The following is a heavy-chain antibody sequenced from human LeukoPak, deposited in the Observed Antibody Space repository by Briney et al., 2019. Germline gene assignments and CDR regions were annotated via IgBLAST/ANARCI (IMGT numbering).Heavy chain of an antibody. J-gene: IGHJ4*02. CDR2: IYSGGST. CDR1: TLSVGGSF. CDR3: AKRERERISWYFFDY. V-gene: IGHV3-53*01. D-gene: IGHD6-13*01. Sequence: GGSLRLSCVDSTLSVGGSFVSWVRQAPGKGLEWVSVIYSGGSTYYADSVKGRFTISRDNSKDTLYLQMNSLRAEDTAVYYCAKRERERISWYFFDYWGQGTLVTVSS.